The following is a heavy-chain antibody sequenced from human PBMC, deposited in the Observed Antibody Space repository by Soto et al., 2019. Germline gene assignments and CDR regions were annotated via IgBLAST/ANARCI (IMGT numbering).Heavy chain of an antibody. Sequence: GASVKVSCKASGYTFSSYGISWVRQAPGEGLEWMGWISAYNGNTNYAQKLQGRVTMTTDTSTSTAYMELRSLRSDDTAVYYCARDLHYYDSSGDAPRSLGYWGQGTLVTVSS. CDR3: ARDLHYYDSSGDAPRSLGY. CDR2: ISAYNGNT. CDR1: GYTFSSYG. V-gene: IGHV1-18*01. D-gene: IGHD3-22*01. J-gene: IGHJ4*02.